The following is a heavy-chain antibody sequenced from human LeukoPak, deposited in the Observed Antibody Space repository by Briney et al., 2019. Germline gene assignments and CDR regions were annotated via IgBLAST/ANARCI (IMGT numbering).Heavy chain of an antibody. CDR2: IQYDGSNK. D-gene: IGHD3-10*01. CDR3: AEVPILLLFGGDY. J-gene: IGHJ4*02. V-gene: IGHV3-30*02. CDR1: GFTFSRYG. Sequence: GRSLRLSCAASGFTFSRYGMHWVRQTPGKGLEWVAFIQYDGSNKYYADSVKGRFTISRDNSRNTLYLQMNSLRAEDTAVYYCAEVPILLLFGGDYWGQGTLVTVSS.